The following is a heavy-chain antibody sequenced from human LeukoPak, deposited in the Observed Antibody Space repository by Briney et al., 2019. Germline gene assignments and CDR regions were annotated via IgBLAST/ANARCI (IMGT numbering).Heavy chain of an antibody. Sequence: ASVKVSCKASGGTFTGYYMHWVRQAPGQGLEWMGWINPNSGGTNYAQKFQGRVTMTRDTSISTAYMELSRLRSDDTAAYYCARDMGGGAFDIWGQGTMVTVSS. J-gene: IGHJ3*02. D-gene: IGHD3-10*01. CDR2: INPNSGGT. CDR3: ARDMGGGAFDI. CDR1: GGTFTGYY. V-gene: IGHV1-2*02.